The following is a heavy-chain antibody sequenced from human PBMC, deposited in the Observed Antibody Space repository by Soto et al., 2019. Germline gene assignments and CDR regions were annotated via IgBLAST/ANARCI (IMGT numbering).Heavy chain of an antibody. D-gene: IGHD4-17*01. CDR2: IIPALGTA. CDR3: ASPDCGDCWYFDL. Sequence: QDQLVQSGAEVKKPGSSVKVSCKASGGTFSSHTFSWVRQAPGQGLEWMGRIIPALGTATYAQKFQGRVRSTADASATTVYMELNRLRSEDTAVYSCASPDCGDCWYFDLWGRGTLVTVSS. V-gene: IGHV1-69*08. J-gene: IGHJ2*01. CDR1: GGTFSSHT.